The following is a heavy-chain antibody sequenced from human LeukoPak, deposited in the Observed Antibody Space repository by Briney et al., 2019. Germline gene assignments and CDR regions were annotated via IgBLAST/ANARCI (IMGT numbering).Heavy chain of an antibody. CDR2: INHSGST. D-gene: IGHD1-14*01. CDR3: ARRRYNWNHPRFDY. Sequence: SETLSLTCAVYGGSFSGYYWSWIRQPPGKGLEWIGEINHSGSTNYNPSLKSRVTISVDTSKNQFSLKLSSVTAADTAVYYCARRRYNWNHPRFDYWGQGTLVTVSS. V-gene: IGHV4-34*01. CDR1: GGSFSGYY. J-gene: IGHJ4*02.